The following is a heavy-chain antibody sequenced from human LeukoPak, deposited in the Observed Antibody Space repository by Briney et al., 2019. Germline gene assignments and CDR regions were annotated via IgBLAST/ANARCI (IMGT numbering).Heavy chain of an antibody. J-gene: IGHJ4*02. V-gene: IGHV3-33*01. CDR1: GFTFSSYG. Sequence: GGSLRLSCAASGFTFSSYGMHWVRQAPGKGLEWVAVIWYDGSNKYYADSVKGRFTISRGNSKNTLYLQMNSLRAEDTAVYFCSSASGSYLAFDYWGQGTLVTVSS. CDR2: IWYDGSNK. D-gene: IGHD3-10*01. CDR3: SSASGSYLAFDY.